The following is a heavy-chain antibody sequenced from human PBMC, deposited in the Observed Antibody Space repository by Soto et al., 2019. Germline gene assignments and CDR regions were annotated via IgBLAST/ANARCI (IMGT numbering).Heavy chain of an antibody. CDR2: ISDSGRTM. D-gene: IGHD5-12*01. V-gene: IGHV3-48*03. Sequence: EVQLVESGGGLVQPGGSLRLSCAASGFPFSTYEMNWVRQAPGKGLEWVSYISDSGRTMYYADSVKGRFTISRDNAKSSLYLQMNSLRAEDTAVYYCARDPEKYSGSDLGIDYWGQGTLVTVSS. CDR3: ARDPEKYSGSDLGIDY. J-gene: IGHJ4*02. CDR1: GFPFSTYE.